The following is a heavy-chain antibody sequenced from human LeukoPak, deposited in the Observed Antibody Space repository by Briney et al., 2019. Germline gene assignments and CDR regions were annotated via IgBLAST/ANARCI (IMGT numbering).Heavy chain of an antibody. CDR3: AKDPSCASSKDY. D-gene: IGHD4-11*01. V-gene: IGHV3-30*18. J-gene: IGHJ4*02. CDR1: GFAFRSYG. Sequence: GGTLRLSCAASGFAFRSYGMHWVRQAPGKGLEWVAVISYDGSNKYYADSVKGRFTISRDNSKNTLYLQMNSLRAEDTAVYYCAKDPSCASSKDYWGQGTLVTVSS. CDR2: ISYDGSNK.